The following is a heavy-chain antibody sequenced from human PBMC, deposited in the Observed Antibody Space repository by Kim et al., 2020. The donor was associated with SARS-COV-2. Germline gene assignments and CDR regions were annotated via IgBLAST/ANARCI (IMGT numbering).Heavy chain of an antibody. D-gene: IGHD1-26*01. Sequence: RPSFQGQVTISADKAISTAYLQWSSLKASDTAMYYCARQGVGATDFDYWGQGTLVTVSS. V-gene: IGHV5-51*01. CDR3: ARQGVGATDFDY. J-gene: IGHJ4*02.